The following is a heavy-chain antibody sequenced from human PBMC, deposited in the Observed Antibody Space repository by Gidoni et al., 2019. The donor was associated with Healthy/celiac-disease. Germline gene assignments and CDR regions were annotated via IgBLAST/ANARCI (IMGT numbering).Heavy chain of an antibody. CDR3: ARESVEYYYDSSGYNYYYYGMDV. CDR2: IYYSGST. Sequence: QVQLQESGPGLVKPSETLSLTCTVPGGSISSYYWLWIRQPPGKGLEWIGYIYYSGSTNYDPSLKSRVTISVDTSKIQFSLKLSSVTAADTAVYYCARESVEYYYDSSGYNYYYYGMDVWGQGTTVTVSS. D-gene: IGHD3-22*01. J-gene: IGHJ6*02. V-gene: IGHV4-59*01. CDR1: GGSISSYY.